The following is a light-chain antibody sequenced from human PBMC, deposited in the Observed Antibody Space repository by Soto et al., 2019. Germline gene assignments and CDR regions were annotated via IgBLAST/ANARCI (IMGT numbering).Light chain of an antibody. CDR2: AAS. V-gene: IGKV1-39*01. J-gene: IGKJ1*01. CDR1: QTIRTY. CDR3: QQTYNVPQT. Sequence: DIQMTQFPSSLSASVGDRVTITCRASQTIRTYLNWFQQKPGKAPELLIYAASSLQSGVPARFSGSVSGAEFTLTISNLQHEDTATYYCQQTYNVPQTYGQGTNVEIK.